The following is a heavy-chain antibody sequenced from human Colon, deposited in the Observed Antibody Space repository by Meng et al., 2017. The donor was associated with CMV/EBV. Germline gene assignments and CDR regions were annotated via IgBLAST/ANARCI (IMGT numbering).Heavy chain of an antibody. D-gene: IGHD5-18*01. V-gene: IGHV3-21*01. CDR3: ARDPSFSSYVPYFDS. CDR1: GFTFSAYN. CDR2: ITGNTDYI. Sequence: GGSLRLSCVTSGFTFSAYNMDWVRQTPERGLEWVASITGNTDYIHYAASVTGRFTISRDNAKNSLSLQMNALRAEDTGVYFCARDPSFSSYVPYFDSWGQGTLVTVSS. J-gene: IGHJ4*02.